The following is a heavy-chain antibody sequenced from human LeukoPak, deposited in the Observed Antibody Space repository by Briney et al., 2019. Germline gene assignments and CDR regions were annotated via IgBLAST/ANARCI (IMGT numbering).Heavy chain of an antibody. V-gene: IGHV4-34*01. CDR2: INHSGST. CDR3: ARGGRVNYYYYMDV. Sequence: SETLSLTCAVYGGSFSGYYWSWIRQPPGKGLEWIGEINHSGSTNHNPSLKSRVTISVDTSKNQFSLKLSSVTAADTAVYYCARGGRVNYYYYMDVWGKGTTVTVSS. D-gene: IGHD3-10*01. CDR1: GGSFSGYY. J-gene: IGHJ6*03.